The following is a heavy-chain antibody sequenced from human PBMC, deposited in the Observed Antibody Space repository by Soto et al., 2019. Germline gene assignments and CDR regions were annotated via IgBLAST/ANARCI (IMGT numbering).Heavy chain of an antibody. Sequence: QLQLQESGSGLVKPSQTLSLTCAVSGGSISSGGHSWSWIRQPPGKGLEWIGYISHSGSTYYNPSLKSRVTISVDRSKNQFSLKLISVTAADTAVYYCARGGLLPDYWGQGTLVTVSS. V-gene: IGHV4-30-2*01. CDR3: ARGGLLPDY. CDR2: ISHSGST. J-gene: IGHJ4*02. CDR1: GGSISSGGHS. D-gene: IGHD6-19*01.